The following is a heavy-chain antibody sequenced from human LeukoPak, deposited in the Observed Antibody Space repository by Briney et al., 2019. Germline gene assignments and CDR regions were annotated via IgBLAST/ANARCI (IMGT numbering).Heavy chain of an antibody. CDR2: IYYSGST. J-gene: IGHJ5*02. Sequence: SPSETLSLTCTVSGGSISSSSYYWGWIRQPPGKGLEWIGSIYYSGSTYYNPSLKSRVTISVDTSKNQFSLKLSSVTAADTAVYYCARQSIAARGGWFDPWGQGTLVTVSS. CDR1: GGSISSSSYY. D-gene: IGHD6-6*01. V-gene: IGHV4-39*01. CDR3: ARQSIAARGGWFDP.